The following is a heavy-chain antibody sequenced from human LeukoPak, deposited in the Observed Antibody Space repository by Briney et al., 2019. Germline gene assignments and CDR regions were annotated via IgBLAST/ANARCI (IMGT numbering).Heavy chain of an antibody. Sequence: GGSLRLTCAASGFTVSSNYMSWVRQAPGKGLEWVSVIYSGGSTYYADSVKGRLTISRDNSKNTLYLQMNSLRAEDTAVYYCASSSLVRGVIIDFDYWGQGTLVTVSS. J-gene: IGHJ4*02. CDR2: IYSGGST. CDR1: GFTVSSNY. CDR3: ASSSLVRGVIIDFDY. D-gene: IGHD3-10*01. V-gene: IGHV3-66*01.